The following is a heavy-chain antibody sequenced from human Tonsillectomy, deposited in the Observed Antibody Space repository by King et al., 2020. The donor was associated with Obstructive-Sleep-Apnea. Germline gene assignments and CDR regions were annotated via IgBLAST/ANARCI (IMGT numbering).Heavy chain of an antibody. CDR3: AKGHDGSFYRAFDY. CDR1: GFTFSSYA. J-gene: IGHJ4*02. Sequence: QLVQSGGGVVQPGRSLRISCVASGFTFSSYAMNWVRQAPGKGLEWVAFMSYDGSFDCYAESVKGRFTISRDNSGKTLYLQMNSLRDEDTAFYYCAKGHDGSFYRAFDYWGQGTLVTVSS. V-gene: IGHV3-30*04. CDR2: MSYDGSFD. D-gene: IGHD2-2*01.